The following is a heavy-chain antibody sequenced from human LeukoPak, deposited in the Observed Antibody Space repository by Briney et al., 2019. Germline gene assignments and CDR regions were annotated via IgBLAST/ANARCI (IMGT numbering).Heavy chain of an antibody. CDR1: GGSISSYY. V-gene: IGHV4-59*01. CDR3: ARAVLSYCRGGSCPYFDY. D-gene: IGHD2-15*01. CDR2: IYYSGST. Sequence: SETLSLTCTVSGGSISSYYWSWIRQPPGKGLEWIGYIYYSGSTNYNPSLKSRVTISVDTSKNQFSLKLSSLTAADTAVYYCARAVLSYCRGGSCPYFDYWGQGTLVTVFS. J-gene: IGHJ4*01.